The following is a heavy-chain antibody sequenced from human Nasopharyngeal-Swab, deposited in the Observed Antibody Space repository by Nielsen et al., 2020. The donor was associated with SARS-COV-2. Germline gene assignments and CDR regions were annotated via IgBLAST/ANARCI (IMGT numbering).Heavy chain of an antibody. CDR3: ARDYCSSTSCYDY. Sequence: GGSLRLSCAASGFTFSSYWMSWVRQVPGKGLEWVANIKQDGSEKYYVDSVKGRFTISRDNAKNSLYLQMNSLRAEDTAVYYCARDYCSSTSCYDYWGQGTLVTVSS. D-gene: IGHD2-2*01. CDR1: GFTFSSYW. CDR2: IKQDGSEK. V-gene: IGHV3-7*01. J-gene: IGHJ4*02.